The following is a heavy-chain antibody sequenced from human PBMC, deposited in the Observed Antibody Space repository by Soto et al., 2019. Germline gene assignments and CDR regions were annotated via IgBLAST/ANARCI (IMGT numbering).Heavy chain of an antibody. D-gene: IGHD3-16*01. V-gene: IGHV2-5*02. J-gene: IGHJ4*02. Sequence: QITLKESGPTLVKPTQTLTLTCTFSGFSLSTSGVGVGWIRQPPGKALEWLALIYWDDDKRYSPSLKSRLTITKDTSKNQVVLTMTNMGPVDTATYDCVQGRGPFDFWGQGTLVTVSS. CDR1: GFSLSTSGVG. CDR3: VQGRGPFDF. CDR2: IYWDDDK.